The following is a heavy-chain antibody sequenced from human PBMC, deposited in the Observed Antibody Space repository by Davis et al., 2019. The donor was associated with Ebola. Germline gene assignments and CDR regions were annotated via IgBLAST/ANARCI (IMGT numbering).Heavy chain of an antibody. D-gene: IGHD6-19*01. Sequence: PGGSLRLSCAASGFTFSSYAMHWVRQAPGKGLEWVAVISYDGSNKYYADSVKGRFTISRDNSKNTLYLQMNSLRAEDTAVYYCARGLSSGWYTYYYYGMDVWGQGTTVTVSS. J-gene: IGHJ6*02. V-gene: IGHV3-30-3*01. CDR3: ARGLSSGWYTYYYYGMDV. CDR1: GFTFSSYA. CDR2: ISYDGSNK.